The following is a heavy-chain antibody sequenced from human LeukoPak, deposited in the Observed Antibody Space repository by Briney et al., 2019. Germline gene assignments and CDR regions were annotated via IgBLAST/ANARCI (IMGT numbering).Heavy chain of an antibody. CDR2: MNPNSGNT. Sequence: ASVKVSCKASGYTFTSYDINWVRQATGQGLEWMGWMNPNSGNTGYAQKFQGRVTMIRNTSISTAYMELSSLRSEDTAVYYCARGVAAGPAYYYYMDVWGKGTTVTVSS. V-gene: IGHV1-8*01. D-gene: IGHD6-13*01. CDR3: ARGVAAGPAYYYYMDV. CDR1: GYTFTSYD. J-gene: IGHJ6*03.